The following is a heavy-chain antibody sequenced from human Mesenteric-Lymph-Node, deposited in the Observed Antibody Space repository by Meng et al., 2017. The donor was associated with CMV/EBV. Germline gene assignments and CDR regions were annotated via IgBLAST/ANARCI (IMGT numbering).Heavy chain of an antibody. CDR2: IWYDGNNK. J-gene: IGHJ3*02. CDR1: GFTFSSSG. V-gene: IGHV3-33*01. CDR3: ARAPGVAGGDAFDI. Sequence: ASGFTFSSSGLPWVRQAPGKGLEWVAVIWYDGNNKYYADSVKGRFTISRDNSKNTLYLQMNSLRAEDTAVYYCARAPGVAGGDAFDIWGQGTMVTVSS.